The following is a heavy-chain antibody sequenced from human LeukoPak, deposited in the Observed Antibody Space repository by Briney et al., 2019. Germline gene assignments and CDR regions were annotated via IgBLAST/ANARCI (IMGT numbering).Heavy chain of an antibody. J-gene: IGHJ3*02. CDR3: ARDIAAGTPRAFDI. CDR2: INPISGVA. Sequence: ASVKVSCKTSGYNFNGFYMHWVRQAPGQGLEWMGWINPISGVAIYAQKVQGRVTMTRDTSISTAYMELINLRSDDTAIYYCARDIAAGTPRAFDIWGQGAMVTVSS. V-gene: IGHV1-2*02. CDR1: GYNFNGFY. D-gene: IGHD6-25*01.